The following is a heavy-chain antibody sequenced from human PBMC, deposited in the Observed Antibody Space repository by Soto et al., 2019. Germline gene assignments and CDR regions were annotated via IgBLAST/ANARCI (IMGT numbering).Heavy chain of an antibody. V-gene: IGHV3-30-3*01. CDR1: GFTFSSYA. Sequence: GGSVRLSCXASGFTFSSYAMHWVRQAPGKGLEWVAVISYDGSNKYYADSVKGRFTISRDNSKNTLYLQMNSLRAEDTAVYYCARDRYCSSTSRYRSGGGMDVWGQGTTVTVSS. J-gene: IGHJ6*02. CDR2: ISYDGSNK. D-gene: IGHD2-2*01. CDR3: ARDRYCSSTSRYRSGGGMDV.